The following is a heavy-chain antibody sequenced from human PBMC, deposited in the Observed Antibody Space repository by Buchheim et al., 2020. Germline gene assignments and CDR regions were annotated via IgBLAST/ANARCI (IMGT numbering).Heavy chain of an antibody. V-gene: IGHV3-30*04. J-gene: IGHJ4*02. CDR2: ISYDGSNK. Sequence: QVQLVESGEGVVQPGRSLRLSCAASGFTFSSYAMHWVRQAPGKGLEWVAVISYDGSNKYYADSVKGRFTISRDNSKNTLYLQMNSLRAEDTAVYYCARDGDYYDSSGYYDYWGQGTL. CDR1: GFTFSSYA. D-gene: IGHD3-22*01. CDR3: ARDGDYYDSSGYYDY.